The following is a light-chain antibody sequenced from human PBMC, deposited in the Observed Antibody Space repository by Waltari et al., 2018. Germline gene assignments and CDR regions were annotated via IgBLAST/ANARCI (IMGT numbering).Light chain of an antibody. V-gene: IGKV1-39*01. CDR2: ATS. CDR3: QQSYRAPLT. Sequence: DIQMTQSPSSLSASVGDRVTITCRASEDLNKYLNWYPQKPGKPPRLLISATSTLRSGVPSRFSGSSSGTYFSLTISSLQAEDFAIYYCQQSYRAPLTFGGGTKVEI. J-gene: IGKJ4*01. CDR1: EDLNKY.